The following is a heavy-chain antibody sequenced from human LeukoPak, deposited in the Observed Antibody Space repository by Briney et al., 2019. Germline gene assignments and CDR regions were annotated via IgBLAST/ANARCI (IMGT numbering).Heavy chain of an antibody. CDR2: INHSGST. CDR1: GGSFSGYY. CDR3: ARRAKLRYFDWLLSAWFDP. D-gene: IGHD3-9*01. Sequence: SETLSLTCAVYGGSFSGYYWSWIRQPPGKGLEWIGEINHSGSTNYNPSLKSRVTISVDTSKNQFSLKLSSVTAADTAVYYCARRAKLRYFDWLLSAWFDPWGQGTLVTVSS. J-gene: IGHJ5*02. V-gene: IGHV4-34*01.